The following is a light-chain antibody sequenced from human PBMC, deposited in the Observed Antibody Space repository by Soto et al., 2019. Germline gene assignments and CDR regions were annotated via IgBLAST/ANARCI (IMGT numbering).Light chain of an antibody. J-gene: IGKJ1*01. V-gene: IGKV1-5*03. CDR3: QQYETKWT. CDR2: KAS. Sequence: DIQMTQSPSTLSASVGDRVTITCRASQSINSWLAWYQQKPGKAPKLLIYKASTLETGVPSRFSGSGSGTEFTLSISSLQPDDFATYYCQQYETKWTFGQGTKVEIK. CDR1: QSINSW.